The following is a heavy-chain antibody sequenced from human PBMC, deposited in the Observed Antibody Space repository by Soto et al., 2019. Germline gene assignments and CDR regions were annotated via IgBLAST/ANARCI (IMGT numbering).Heavy chain of an antibody. CDR3: ARGWRFDP. CDR2: VNHSGST. J-gene: IGHJ5*02. V-gene: IGHV4-34*01. CDR1: GGSFSAYQ. Sequence: SETLSLTCAVSGGSFSAYQWSWVRQTPGQGLEWIGEVNHSGSTRYNPSLKSRVTMSADTPKKQFSLKLTSVTAADSAIYYCARGWRFDPWGQGTQVTVSS. D-gene: IGHD3-3*01.